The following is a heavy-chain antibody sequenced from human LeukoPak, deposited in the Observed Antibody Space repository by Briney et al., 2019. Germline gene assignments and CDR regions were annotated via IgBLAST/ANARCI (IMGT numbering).Heavy chain of an antibody. CDR2: IYYSGST. CDR3: ARETSQKGAHYMDV. V-gene: IGHV4-59*01. J-gene: IGHJ6*03. D-gene: IGHD3-16*01. CDR1: GGSISRYY. Sequence: PSETLSLTCTVSGGSISRYYWSWLRHPPGKGREWIGYIYYSGSTNYNPSLKSRVTISVDTSKNQFSLKLSSVTAADTAVYYCARETSQKGAHYMDVWGKGTTVTISS.